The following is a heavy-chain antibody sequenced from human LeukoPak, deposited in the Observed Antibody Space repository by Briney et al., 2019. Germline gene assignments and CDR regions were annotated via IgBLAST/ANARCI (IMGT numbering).Heavy chain of an antibody. V-gene: IGHV3-53*01. CDR3: TTDYDYVWGSYLPLDY. CDR2: IFGGSRT. J-gene: IGHJ4*02. D-gene: IGHD3-16*01. CDR1: GFTVSNNY. Sequence: PGGSLRLSCAASGFTVSNNYMTWVRQAPGKGLEWVSMIFGGSRTDYADSVKGRFTISRHSSKNTLFLQMNSLKTEDTAVYYCTTDYDYVWGSYLPLDYWGQGTLVTVSS.